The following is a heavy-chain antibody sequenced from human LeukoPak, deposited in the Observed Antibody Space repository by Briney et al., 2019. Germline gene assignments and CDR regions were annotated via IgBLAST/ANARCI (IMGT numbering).Heavy chain of an antibody. CDR3: ARGGSYSGGSY. D-gene: IGHD1-26*01. CDR2: MNPNSGNT. J-gene: IGHJ4*02. V-gene: IGHV1-8*01. CDR1: GYTFTSYD. Sequence: ASVTVSCKASGYTFTSYDINWVRQAPGQGLEWMGWMNPNSGNTGYAQKFQGRVTMTRNTSISTAYMELSSLRSEDTAVYYCARGGSYSGGSYWGQGTLVAVSS.